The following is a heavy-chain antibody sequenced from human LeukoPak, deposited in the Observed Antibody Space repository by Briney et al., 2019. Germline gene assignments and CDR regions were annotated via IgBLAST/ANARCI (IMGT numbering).Heavy chain of an antibody. D-gene: IGHD6-19*01. J-gene: IGHJ4*02. CDR1: GGSISSSSYY. Sequence: SETLSLTCTVSGGSISSSSYYWGWIRQPPGKGLEWIGSIYYSGSTYYNPSLKSRVTISVDTSKNQFSLKLSSVTAADTAVYYCGGGYSSGWYTDLDFDYWGQGTLVTVSP. CDR2: IYYSGST. CDR3: GGGYSSGWYTDLDFDY. V-gene: IGHV4-39*01.